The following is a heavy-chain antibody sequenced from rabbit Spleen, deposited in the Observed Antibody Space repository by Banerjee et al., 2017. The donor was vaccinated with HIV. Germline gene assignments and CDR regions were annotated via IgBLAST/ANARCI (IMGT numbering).Heavy chain of an antibody. V-gene: IGHV1S40*01. J-gene: IGHJ4*01. D-gene: IGHD8-1*01. Sequence: VESGGDLVKPGASLTLTCTASGVSFSFNNYMCWVRQAPGKGLEWIGCVDVGSSGFTYFASWAKGRFTCSKTSSTTVTLQMTSLTAADTATYFCARDAGSGDYIDGVFNLWGPGTLVTVS. CDR3: ARDAGSGDYIDGVFNL. CDR1: GVSFSFNNY. CDR2: VDVGSSGFT.